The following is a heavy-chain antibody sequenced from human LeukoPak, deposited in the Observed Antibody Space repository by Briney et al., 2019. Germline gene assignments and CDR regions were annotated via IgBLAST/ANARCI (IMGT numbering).Heavy chain of an antibody. CDR1: GGSLSSYY. V-gene: IGHV4-59*01. D-gene: IGHD6-19*01. CDR2: IHYSGST. Sequence: SETLSLTCTVSGGSLSSYYWSWLRQPPGKGLEWIGYIHYSGSTNYNPSLKSRVTISVDTSKNQFSLKLSSVTAADTAVYYCARDRRYTSGLYYFDYWGQGTLVTVSS. J-gene: IGHJ4*02. CDR3: ARDRRYTSGLYYFDY.